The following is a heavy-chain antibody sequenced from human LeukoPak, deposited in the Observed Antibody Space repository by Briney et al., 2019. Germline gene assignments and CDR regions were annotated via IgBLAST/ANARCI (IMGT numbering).Heavy chain of an antibody. J-gene: IGHJ4*02. V-gene: IGHV4-4*07. CDR2: IYSSYFT. D-gene: IGHD3-10*01. Sequence: PSQTLSLTCTLAADSMSGYSWSWLRQPAGKEMEWIGRIYSSYFTEYNLSLDGRVTMSIDTSKNQFSLMLDSVTAADTAVYYCARVHIVTGTYFDYWGQGALVTVSS. CDR1: ADSMSGYS. CDR3: ARVHIVTGTYFDY.